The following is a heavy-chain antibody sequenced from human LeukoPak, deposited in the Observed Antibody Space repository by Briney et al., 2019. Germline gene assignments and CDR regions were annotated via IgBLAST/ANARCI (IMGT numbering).Heavy chain of an antibody. CDR3: ARRGSYCSCTSCYNRVHYFDY. D-gene: IGHD2-2*02. CDR2: IYHSGST. J-gene: IGHJ4*02. Sequence: SETLSLXCAVSGYSISSGYYWGSIRQPPGKGLEWIGSIYHSGSTYYNPSLKSRVTISVDTSKNQFSLKLSSVTAADTAVYYCARRGSYCSCTSCYNRVHYFDYWGQGTLVTVSS. CDR1: GYSISSGYY. V-gene: IGHV4-38-2*01.